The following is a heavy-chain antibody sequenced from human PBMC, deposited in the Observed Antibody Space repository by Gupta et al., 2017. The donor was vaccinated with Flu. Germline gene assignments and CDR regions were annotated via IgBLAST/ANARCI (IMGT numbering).Heavy chain of an antibody. J-gene: IGHJ4*02. D-gene: IGHD3-16*01. Sequence: EVQLVESGGGLVQPGGSLRLSWAASGFTFSDHHMDWVRQAPGKGLEWVGRIKNKANSFTTFYAASVKGRLTISRDDSKNSLYLQMNSLKPEDTAVYYCASLWGASTTQVLSYWGQGALVTVSS. V-gene: IGHV3-72*01. CDR2: IKNKANSFTT. CDR1: GFTFSDHH. CDR3: ASLWGASTTQVLSY.